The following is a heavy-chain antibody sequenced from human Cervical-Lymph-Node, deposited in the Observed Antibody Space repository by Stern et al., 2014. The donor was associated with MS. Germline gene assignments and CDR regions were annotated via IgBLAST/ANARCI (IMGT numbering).Heavy chain of an antibody. CDR3: ARDRRDAHTFAFDN. Sequence: VQLEESGAEVKTPGSSGKVSCKASGGTFSSLAINWVRQASGQGLAWMGGIIPILGSPNYAQKFQDRVTISADASTRTVYMELSSLRSEDTGVYFCARDRRDAHTFAFDNWGQGTLVTVSS. V-gene: IGHV1-69*01. D-gene: IGHD5-24*01. CDR1: GGTFSSLA. J-gene: IGHJ3*02. CDR2: IIPILGSP.